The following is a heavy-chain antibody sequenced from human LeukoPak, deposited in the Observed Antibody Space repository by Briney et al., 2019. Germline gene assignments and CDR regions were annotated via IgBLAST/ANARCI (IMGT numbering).Heavy chain of an antibody. V-gene: IGHV4-39*01. CDR2: IYYSGST. J-gene: IGHJ4*02. CDR1: GDSISSSSYY. Sequence: SETLSLTCTVSGDSISSSSYYWGWIRQPPGKGLEWIGSIYYSGSTYYNPSLKSRVTISVGTSKNRISLKLISVTAADTAVYSCARHAIDSSGYYLDYFDYWGQGTLVTVSS. D-gene: IGHD3-22*01. CDR3: ARHAIDSSGYYLDYFDY.